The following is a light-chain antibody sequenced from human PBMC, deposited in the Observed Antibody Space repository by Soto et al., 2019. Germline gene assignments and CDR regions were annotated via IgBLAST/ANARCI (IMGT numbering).Light chain of an antibody. CDR2: QAS. Sequence: DIQMTQSPSTLSASVGDRVTITCRASQSISSWLAWYQHKPGRAPKLLIYQASNLESGVPSRFSGSGSGTEFTLSISSLQPDDFATYYCQQYDSYSYTFGQGTKLDIK. J-gene: IGKJ2*01. V-gene: IGKV1-5*03. CDR1: QSISSW. CDR3: QQYDSYSYT.